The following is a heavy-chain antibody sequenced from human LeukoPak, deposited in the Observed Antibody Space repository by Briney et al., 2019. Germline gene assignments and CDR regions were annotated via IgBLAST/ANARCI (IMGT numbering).Heavy chain of an antibody. CDR1: GYTFTSYY. D-gene: IGHD3-22*01. Sequence: GASVKVSCKASGYTFTSYYMHWVRQAPGQGLEWMGIINPSGGSTSYAQKFQGRVTMTRDTSTSTVYMELSGLRSEDTAVYYCARDLGYYYDSSGYSDYWGQGTLVTVSS. CDR2: INPSGGST. J-gene: IGHJ4*02. V-gene: IGHV1-46*01. CDR3: ARDLGYYYDSSGYSDY.